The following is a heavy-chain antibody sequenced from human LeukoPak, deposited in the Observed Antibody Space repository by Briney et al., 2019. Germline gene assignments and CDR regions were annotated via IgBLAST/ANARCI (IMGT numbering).Heavy chain of an antibody. CDR1: GGSVSSGSYY. V-gene: IGHV4-61*01. D-gene: IGHD4-17*01. J-gene: IGHJ4*02. CDR3: ARYDYGDYEGGLD. CDR2: IYYSGST. Sequence: SETLSLTCTVSGGSVSSGSYYWSWILQPPGKGLEWIGYIYYSGSTNYNPSLKSRVTISVDTSKNQFSLKLSSVTAADTAVYYCARYDYGDYEGGLDWGQGTLVTVSS.